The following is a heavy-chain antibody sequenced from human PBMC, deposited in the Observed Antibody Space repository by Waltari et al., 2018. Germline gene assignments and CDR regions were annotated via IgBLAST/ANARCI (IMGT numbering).Heavy chain of an antibody. Sequence: QVQPQQWGAGLLKPSATLSLTCAVYGGYFRGYYWSWIRQPPGKGLEWIGEINHSGSTNSNPSLKSRVTISVDTSKNQFSLKLSSVTAADTAVYYCARGRVAGSYFDYWGQGTLVTVSS. V-gene: IGHV4-34*01. J-gene: IGHJ4*02. CDR1: GGYFRGYY. CDR2: INHSGST. D-gene: IGHD6-19*01. CDR3: ARGRVAGSYFDY.